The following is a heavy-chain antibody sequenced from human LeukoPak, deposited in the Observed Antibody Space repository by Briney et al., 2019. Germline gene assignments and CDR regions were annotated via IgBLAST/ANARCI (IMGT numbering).Heavy chain of an antibody. J-gene: IGHJ1*01. D-gene: IGHD5-18*01. CDR3: ARGFRYGDFQH. CDR2: IIPILGIA. Sequence: SVKVSCKASGGTFSSYAISWVRQAPGQGLEWMGRIIPILGIANYAQKLQGRVTMTTDTSTSTAYMELRSLRSDDTAVYYCARGFRYGDFQHWGQGTLVTVSS. V-gene: IGHV1-69*04. CDR1: GGTFSSYA.